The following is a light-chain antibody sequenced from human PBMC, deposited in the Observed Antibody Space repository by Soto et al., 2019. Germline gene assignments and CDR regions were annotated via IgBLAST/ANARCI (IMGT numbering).Light chain of an antibody. CDR3: MQALQTELT. CDR1: QSLLHSNGYNY. CDR2: LGS. J-gene: IGKJ4*01. Sequence: DIVMTQSPLSLPVTPGEPASISCRSSQSLLHSNGYNYLDWYLQKLGQSPQLLIYLGSNRASGVPDRFSGSGSGTDFTLKISRVEAEDGGVYYCMQALQTELTFGGGTKVEIK. V-gene: IGKV2-28*01.